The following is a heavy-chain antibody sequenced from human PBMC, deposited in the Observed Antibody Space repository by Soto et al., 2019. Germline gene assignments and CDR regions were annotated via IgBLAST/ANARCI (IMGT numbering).Heavy chain of an antibody. D-gene: IGHD3-10*01. V-gene: IGHV4-59*01. CDR1: GGSISSYY. Sequence: QVLLQESGPGLVKPSETLSLTCTVSGGSISSYYWNWIRQPPGKGLEWIGYIHYSGSTNYNPSLKSRLTISVDKSKTQSSLKLSSVTAADTAVSYCATGRFSAMVRGVIRFDPWGQGTLVTVSS. J-gene: IGHJ5*02. CDR3: ATGRFSAMVRGVIRFDP. CDR2: IHYSGST.